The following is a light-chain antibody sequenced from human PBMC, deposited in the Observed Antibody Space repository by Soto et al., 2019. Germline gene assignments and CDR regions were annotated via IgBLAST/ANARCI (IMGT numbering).Light chain of an antibody. CDR3: QQYSIWRT. CDR1: QSVSSN. J-gene: IGKJ1*01. CDR2: GAS. Sequence: IGVTQCPATLSVSPGERATLSCRASQSVSSNLAWYQQKAGQAPRLLIYGASTRATGIPARFSGSGSGTEFTLTISGLQSEDFAVYYCQQYSIWRTFGQGTKVDIK. V-gene: IGKV3-15*01.